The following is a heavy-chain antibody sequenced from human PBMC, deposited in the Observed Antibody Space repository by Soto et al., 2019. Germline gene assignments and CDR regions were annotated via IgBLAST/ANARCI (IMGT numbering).Heavy chain of an antibody. CDR1: GGTFSSYA. CDR2: IIPIFGTA. Sequence: QVQLVQSGAEVKKPGSSVKVSCKASGGTFSSYAISWVRQSPGQGLEWMGGIIPIFGTANYAQKFQGRVKITADESTSTAYMELSSLKSEDTAVYSCARVRSPEHIAAAGYWFDPWGQGTLVTVSS. V-gene: IGHV1-69*01. J-gene: IGHJ5*02. CDR3: ARVRSPEHIAAAGYWFDP. D-gene: IGHD6-13*01.